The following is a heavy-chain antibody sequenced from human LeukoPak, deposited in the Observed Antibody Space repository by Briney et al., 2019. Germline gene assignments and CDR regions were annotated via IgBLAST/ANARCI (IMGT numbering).Heavy chain of an antibody. V-gene: IGHV4-59*01. CDR2: VSSNEGT. J-gene: IGHJ4*02. D-gene: IGHD3-10*01. CDR1: GDSISSSH. CDR3: ARVRSYYGSVTGKSYYFDY. Sequence: SEILSLTCTVSGDSISSSHWGWIRQPPGKGLEWIGYVSSNEGTNYNPSLKSRVTILVDTSKNQFSLKLRSVTAADTAVYYCARVRSYYGSVTGKSYYFDYWGQGTLVTVSS.